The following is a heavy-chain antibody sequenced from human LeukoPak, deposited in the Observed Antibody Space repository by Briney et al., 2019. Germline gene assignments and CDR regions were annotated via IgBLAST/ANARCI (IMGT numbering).Heavy chain of an antibody. J-gene: IGHJ4*02. Sequence: GESLKISCQGSTYSFTSYWIGWVRQMPGKGLEWMGIIYPGDSDTRYSPSFQGQVTISADKSISTAYLQWSSLKASDTAMYYCARHRYCSGGSCYADYWGQGTLVTVSS. CDR3: ARHRYCSGGSCYADY. D-gene: IGHD2-15*01. V-gene: IGHV5-51*01. CDR1: TYSFTSYW. CDR2: IYPGDSDT.